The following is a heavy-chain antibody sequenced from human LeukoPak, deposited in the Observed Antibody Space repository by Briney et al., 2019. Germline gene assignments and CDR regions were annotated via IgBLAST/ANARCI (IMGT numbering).Heavy chain of an antibody. CDR2: IYYSGST. V-gene: IGHV4-31*03. Sequence: NASETLSLTCTVSGGSISSGGYYWSWIRQHPGKGLEWIGYIYYSGSTYYNPSLKSRVTISVDTSKNQLSLKLSSVTAADTAVYYCARQAVTDAFDIWGQGTMVTVSS. J-gene: IGHJ3*02. CDR3: ARQAVTDAFDI. CDR1: GGSISSGGYY. D-gene: IGHD4-17*01.